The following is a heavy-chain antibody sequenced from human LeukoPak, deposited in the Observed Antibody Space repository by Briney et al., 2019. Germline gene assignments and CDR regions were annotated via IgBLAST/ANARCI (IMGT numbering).Heavy chain of an antibody. J-gene: IGHJ4*02. CDR2: ISSSSSYI. CDR1: GFTFSSYS. Sequence: GGTLRLSCAASGFTFSSYSMNWVRQAPGRGLECVSSISSSSSYIYYADSVKGRFTIPRDNAKNSLYLQMNSLRAEDTAVYYCARDTGSAAGIDYWGQGTLVTVSS. CDR3: ARDTGSAAGIDY. V-gene: IGHV3-21*01. D-gene: IGHD6-13*01.